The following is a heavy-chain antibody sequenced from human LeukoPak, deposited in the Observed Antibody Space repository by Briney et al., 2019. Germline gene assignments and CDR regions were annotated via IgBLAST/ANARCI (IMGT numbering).Heavy chain of an antibody. CDR1: GGSISSSSYY. Sequence: PSETLSLTCTVSGGSISSSSYYWGWIRQPPGKGLEWIGSIYYSGSTYYNPSLKSRVTISADTSKNQFSLKLSSVTAADTAVYYCAREQDYVWGSLDYWGQGTLVTVSS. V-gene: IGHV4-39*02. J-gene: IGHJ4*02. CDR2: IYYSGST. D-gene: IGHD3-16*01. CDR3: AREQDYVWGSLDY.